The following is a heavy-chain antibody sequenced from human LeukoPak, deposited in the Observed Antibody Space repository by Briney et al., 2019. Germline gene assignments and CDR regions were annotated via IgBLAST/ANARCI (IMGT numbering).Heavy chain of an antibody. J-gene: IGHJ5*02. D-gene: IGHD6-13*01. CDR3: ARFRAAGTWHWFDP. Sequence: GESLKISCKGSGYMFTTYYIGWVRQMPGKGLEWMGIIYPADSDIRYSPSFQGQVTISVDMSISTAYLQWNSLKASDTAIYYCARFRAAGTWHWFDPWGQGTLVTVSS. CDR2: IYPADSDI. V-gene: IGHV5-51*01. CDR1: GYMFTTYY.